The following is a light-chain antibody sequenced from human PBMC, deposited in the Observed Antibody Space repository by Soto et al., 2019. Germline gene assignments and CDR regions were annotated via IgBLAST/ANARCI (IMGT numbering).Light chain of an antibody. J-gene: IGLJ2*01. Sequence: QSALTQPPPASGSPGQSVTISCTGTSSDVGGYNYVSWYQQHPGKAPKLIIYEVSKWPSGVPDRFSGSKSGNTASLTVSGLQTEDAADYYCSSYAGSNRMVFGGGTKLTVL. CDR1: SSDVGGYNY. V-gene: IGLV2-8*01. CDR2: EVS. CDR3: SSYAGSNRMV.